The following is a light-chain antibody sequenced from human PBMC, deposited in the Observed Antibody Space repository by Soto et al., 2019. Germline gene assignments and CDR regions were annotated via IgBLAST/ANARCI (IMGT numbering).Light chain of an antibody. CDR1: QSVSDNY. Sequence: EIVLTQSPGTLSLSPGERATLSCRASQSVSDNYLAWYQRQPGQAPRLLIYGASSRASGIPDRFSGSGSGTDFTLTISRLEPEDFAVYYCRQYGFSLRTFGQGTKVDIK. V-gene: IGKV3-20*01. CDR3: RQYGFSLRT. CDR2: GAS. J-gene: IGKJ1*01.